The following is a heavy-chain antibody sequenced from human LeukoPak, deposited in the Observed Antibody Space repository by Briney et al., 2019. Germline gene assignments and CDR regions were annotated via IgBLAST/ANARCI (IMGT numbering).Heavy chain of an antibody. Sequence: ASVKVSCKASGYTFTGYYMHWVRQAPGQGLEWMGWITPNSGGTNYAQKFQGRVTITRDTSISTAYMELSRLRFDDTAVYYCATGPRIAAAGTNLGWGQGTLVTVSS. J-gene: IGHJ4*02. CDR1: GYTFTGYY. D-gene: IGHD6-13*01. V-gene: IGHV1-2*02. CDR3: ATGPRIAAAGTNLG. CDR2: ITPNSGGT.